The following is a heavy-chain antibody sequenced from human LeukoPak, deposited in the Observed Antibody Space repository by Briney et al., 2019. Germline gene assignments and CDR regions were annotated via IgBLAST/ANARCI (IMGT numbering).Heavy chain of an antibody. J-gene: IGHJ4*02. CDR2: INNSGST. V-gene: IGHV4-34*01. CDR1: GRSFSGYY. D-gene: IGHD3-3*01. Sequence: SETLSLTCAVYGRSFSGYYWSWIRQPPGKGQERIGEINNSGSTNYNPSLKSRVTISIDTAKNQFSLTLRSVTAADTAVYYCARPREYDFWSGHREFDYWGQGTLVTVSS. CDR3: ARPREYDFWSGHREFDY.